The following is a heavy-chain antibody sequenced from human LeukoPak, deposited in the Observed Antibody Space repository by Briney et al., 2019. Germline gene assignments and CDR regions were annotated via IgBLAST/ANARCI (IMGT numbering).Heavy chain of an antibody. CDR3: AIKGDYYDSSGYYYYFDY. V-gene: IGHV5-51*01. J-gene: IGHJ4*02. Sequence: GESLKISCKGSGYSFTSYWIGWLRQMPGKGLEWMGIIYPGDSDTRYSPSFQGQVTISADKSISTAYLQWSSLKASDTAMYYCAIKGDYYDSSGYYYYFDYWGQGTLVTVSS. CDR2: IYPGDSDT. D-gene: IGHD3-22*01. CDR1: GYSFTSYW.